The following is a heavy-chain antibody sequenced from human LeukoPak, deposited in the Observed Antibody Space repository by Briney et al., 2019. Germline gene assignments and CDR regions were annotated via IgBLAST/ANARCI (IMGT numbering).Heavy chain of an antibody. D-gene: IGHD2/OR15-2a*01. CDR3: ARDGGSWSLSGY. V-gene: IGHV3-48*01. CDR1: GFTFSGYS. CDR2: INSISDTI. Sequence: PGGSLRLSCAASGFTFSGYSMNWVRQAPGKGLEWISYINSISDTIYYADSVKGRFTISRDDSKNTLYLQMNSLRVEDTAVYYCARDGGSWSLSGYWGQGILVTVSS. J-gene: IGHJ4*02.